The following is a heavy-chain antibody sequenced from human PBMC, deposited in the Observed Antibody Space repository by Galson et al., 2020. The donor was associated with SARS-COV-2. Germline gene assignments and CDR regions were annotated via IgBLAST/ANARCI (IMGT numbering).Heavy chain of an antibody. CDR2: ISWNSGSI. Sequence: GGSLRLSCAASGFTFDDYAMHWVRQAPGKGLEWVSGISWNSGSIGYADSVKGRFTISRDNAKNSLYLQMNSLRAEDTALYYCAKLPIVVVPAAMLSDAFDIWGQGTMVTVSS. V-gene: IGHV3-9*01. D-gene: IGHD2-2*01. CDR1: GFTFDDYA. CDR3: AKLPIVVVPAAMLSDAFDI. J-gene: IGHJ3*02.